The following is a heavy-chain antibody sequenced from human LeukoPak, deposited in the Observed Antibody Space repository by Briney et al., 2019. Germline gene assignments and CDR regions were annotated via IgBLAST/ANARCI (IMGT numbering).Heavy chain of an antibody. J-gene: IGHJ4*02. CDR1: GFSISSYW. CDR2: IRSDGTST. D-gene: IGHD1-7*01. Sequence: SGGSLRLSCAASGFSISSYWMHWVRQAPGEGPIWVSLIRSDGTSTSYADSVKGRFTISRDNAKNTVYLQMNSLRAEDTAVYYCARDLGSGTPLDCRGQGTLVTVSS. V-gene: IGHV3-74*01. CDR3: ARDLGSGTPLDC.